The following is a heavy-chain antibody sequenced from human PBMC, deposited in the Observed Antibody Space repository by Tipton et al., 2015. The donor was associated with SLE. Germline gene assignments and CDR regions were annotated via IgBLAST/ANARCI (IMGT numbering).Heavy chain of an antibody. V-gene: IGHV1-8*01. J-gene: IGHJ4*02. D-gene: IGHD3-10*01. Sequence: QVQLVQSGAEVKKPGASMKVSCKASGYMFTSFEINWVRQASGQGLEWMGWMNPNSGNTGYAQKFQGRVTMTRNTSISTAYMDLSSLRSEDTAMYFCARGARRSSGSYVIGYWGQGALVTVSS. CDR2: MNPNSGNT. CDR3: ARGARRSSGSYVIGY. CDR1: GYMFTSFE.